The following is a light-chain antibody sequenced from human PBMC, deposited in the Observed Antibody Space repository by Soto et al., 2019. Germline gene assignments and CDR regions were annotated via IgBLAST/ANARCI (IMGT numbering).Light chain of an antibody. CDR1: SRDFGGYDS. CDR2: DVS. Sequence: QSVLAQPASVSGSPGQSITISCAGSSRDFGGYDSVSWYQQHPGEVPKLIIFDVSDRPSGVSDRFSGSKSGDTASLTISGLQVEDEADYYCSSFSNSDTPYVFGTGTKVTVL. J-gene: IGLJ1*01. CDR3: SSFSNSDTPYV. V-gene: IGLV2-14*03.